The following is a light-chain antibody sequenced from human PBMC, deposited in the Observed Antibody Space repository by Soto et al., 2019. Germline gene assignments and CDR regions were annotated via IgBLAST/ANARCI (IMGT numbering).Light chain of an antibody. CDR1: SGSIASNY. J-gene: IGLJ2*01. CDR2: EDN. Sequence: NFMLTQPHSVSESPGKTVTISCTRSSGSIASNYVQWYQQRPGSAPTTVIYEDNQRPSGVPDRFSASKSGNTASLTISGLQIEDEADYYCCSYAGSSTSVLFGGGTKVTVL. V-gene: IGLV6-57*04. CDR3: CSYAGSSTSVL.